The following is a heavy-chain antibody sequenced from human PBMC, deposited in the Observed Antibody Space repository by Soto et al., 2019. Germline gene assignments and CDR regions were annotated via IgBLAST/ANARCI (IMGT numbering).Heavy chain of an antibody. V-gene: IGHV4-4*07. J-gene: IGHJ5*02. Sequence: SETLSLTCTVSGGAISGYYWTWIRQSAGKGLEWIGRIYSSGGTKYNPSLQNRVTMSLDTSKNQFSLRLTSVTAADTAVYYCARGQRFSDSFDPWGQGTLVTVSS. CDR2: IYSSGGT. CDR3: ARGQRFSDSFDP. D-gene: IGHD3-3*01. CDR1: GGAISGYY.